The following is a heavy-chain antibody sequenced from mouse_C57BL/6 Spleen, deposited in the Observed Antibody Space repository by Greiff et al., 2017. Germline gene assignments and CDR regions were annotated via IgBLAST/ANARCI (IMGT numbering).Heavy chain of an antibody. D-gene: IGHD1-1*02. V-gene: IGHV1-59*01. CDR1: GYTFTSYW. Sequence: VQLQQPGAELVRPGTSVKLSCKASGYTFTSYWMHWVKQRPGQGLEWIGVIDPSDSYTNYNQKFKGKATLTVDTSSSTAYMQLSSLTSEDSAVYYCARSGVTMNYAMDYWGQGTSVTVSS. CDR2: IDPSDSYT. CDR3: ARSGVTMNYAMDY. J-gene: IGHJ4*01.